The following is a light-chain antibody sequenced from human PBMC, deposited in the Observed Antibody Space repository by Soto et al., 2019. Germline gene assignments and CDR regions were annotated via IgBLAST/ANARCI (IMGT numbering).Light chain of an antibody. Sequence: DIQMTQSPSSLSASVGDRVTITCRASQGISSYLAWYQQKLGKVPKLLISAASTLQSGVPSGFSGSGSGTDFTLTISSLQPEDVATYYCQKYSSVITFGQGTRLEIK. CDR2: AAS. CDR3: QKYSSVIT. CDR1: QGISSY. J-gene: IGKJ5*01. V-gene: IGKV1-27*01.